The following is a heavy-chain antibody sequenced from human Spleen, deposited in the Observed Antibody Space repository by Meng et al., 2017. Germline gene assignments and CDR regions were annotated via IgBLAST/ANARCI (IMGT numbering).Heavy chain of an antibody. CDR1: GGTFRNFW. CDR2: MRGSADNR. CDR3: VKDQVERRYYFDY. D-gene: IGHD1-1*01. Sequence: GGSLRLSCVASGGTFRNFWMTWVRQAPGKGLEWVSGMRGSADNRYYADSVKGRFTISRDDSKNTLYLQMNSLRAEDTAVYYCVKDQVERRYYFDYWGQGTLVTVSS. V-gene: IGHV3-23*01. J-gene: IGHJ4*02.